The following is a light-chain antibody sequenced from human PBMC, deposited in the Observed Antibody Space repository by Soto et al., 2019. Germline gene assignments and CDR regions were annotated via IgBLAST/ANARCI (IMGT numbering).Light chain of an antibody. CDR1: QSVSSGY. CDR3: QQYGSSPEYT. V-gene: IGKV3-20*01. CDR2: GAS. J-gene: IGKJ2*01. Sequence: EIVLTQSPGTLSLSPGERATHSCRASQSVSSGYLAWYQQKPGQAPRLLIYGASSRATGIPDRFSGSGSGTDFTLTISRLEPEDFAVYYCQQYGSSPEYTFGQGTKLEIK.